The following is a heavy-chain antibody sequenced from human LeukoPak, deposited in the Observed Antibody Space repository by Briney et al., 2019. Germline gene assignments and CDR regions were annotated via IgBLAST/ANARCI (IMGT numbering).Heavy chain of an antibody. D-gene: IGHD6-6*01. CDR1: GFPFTKYW. J-gene: IGHJ4*02. V-gene: IGHV3-7*05. CDR3: ARIGYRSSTFDF. CDR2: IKHDGSDK. Sequence: PGRSLRLSCAASGFPFTKYWMSWVRQAPGKGLQWVANIKHDGSDKDYVDSLKGRFTISRDNAQNSLYLQVNSLSAEDTAVYYCARIGYRSSTFDFWGQGTLVTVSS.